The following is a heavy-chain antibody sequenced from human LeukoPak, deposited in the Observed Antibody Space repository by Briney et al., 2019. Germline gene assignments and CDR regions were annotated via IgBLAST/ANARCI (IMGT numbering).Heavy chain of an antibody. D-gene: IGHD5-12*01. CDR2: MTASSVTF. Sequence: GGSLRLSCEVYGFTFSSYSMTWVRQVPGRGLEWIAYMTASSVTFYYADSVRGRFTISRDNARNSLFLQMNSLTVEDTAVYYCARSLSGYDPLSAFWGQGTLVTVSS. V-gene: IGHV3-48*04. CDR3: ARSLSGYDPLSAF. CDR1: GFTFSSYS. J-gene: IGHJ4*02.